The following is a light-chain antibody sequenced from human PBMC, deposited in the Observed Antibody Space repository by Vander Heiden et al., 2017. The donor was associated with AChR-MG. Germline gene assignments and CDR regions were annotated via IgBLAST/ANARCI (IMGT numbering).Light chain of an antibody. J-gene: IGKJ4*01. V-gene: IGKV1-5*01. CDR2: DAS. CDR3: QQYNSPPLT. CDR1: QSISSW. Sequence: DIQMTQSPSTLSASVGDRVTITCRASQSISSWLAWYQQKPGKAPKLLIYDASSLESGVPSRFSDSGSGTEFTLTISSLQPDDFATYYCQQYNSPPLTFGGGTKVEIK.